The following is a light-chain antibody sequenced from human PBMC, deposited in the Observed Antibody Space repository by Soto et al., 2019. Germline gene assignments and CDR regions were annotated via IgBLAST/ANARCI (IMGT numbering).Light chain of an antibody. CDR2: GAS. CDR3: QQYDSSPKT. V-gene: IGKV3-20*01. CDR1: QSVSSN. J-gene: IGKJ1*01. Sequence: EILMTQSPATLSLSPGERAIISCRASQSVSSNLAWYQQKRGQAPRLLIYGASSRATGIPDRFSGTGSGTDFTLTISRLEPEDFAVYYCQQYDSSPKTFGQGTKVDIK.